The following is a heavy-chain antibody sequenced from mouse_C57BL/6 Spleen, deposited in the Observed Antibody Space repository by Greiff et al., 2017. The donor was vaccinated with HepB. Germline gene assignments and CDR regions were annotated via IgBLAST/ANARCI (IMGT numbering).Heavy chain of an antibody. Sequence: LVESGAELVKPGASVKMSCKASGYTFTTYPIEWMKQNHGKSLEWIGNFHPYNDDTKYNEKFKGKATLTVEKSSSTVYLELSRLTSDDSAVYYCARRDYDGYYAMDYWGQGTSVTVSS. J-gene: IGHJ4*01. CDR2: FHPYNDDT. CDR1: GYTFTTYP. V-gene: IGHV1-47*01. CDR3: ARRDYDGYYAMDY. D-gene: IGHD2-4*01.